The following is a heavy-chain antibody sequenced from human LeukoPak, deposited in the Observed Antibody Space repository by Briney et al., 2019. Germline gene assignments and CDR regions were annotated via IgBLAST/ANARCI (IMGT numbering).Heavy chain of an antibody. CDR2: IIPIFGIA. CDR1: GGTFSSYA. D-gene: IGHD3-22*01. CDR3: ASYYYDSSGYYYPLDY. V-gene: IGHV1-69*04. Sequence: SVNVSCKASGGTFSSYAISWVRRAPGHGLEWMGRIIPIFGIANYAQKFQGRVTITADKSTSTDYMELSSLRSEDTAVYYCASYYYDSSGYYYPLDYWGQGTLVTVSS. J-gene: IGHJ4*02.